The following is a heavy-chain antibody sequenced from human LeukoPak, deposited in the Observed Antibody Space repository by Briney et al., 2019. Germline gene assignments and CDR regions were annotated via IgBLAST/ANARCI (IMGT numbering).Heavy chain of an antibody. V-gene: IGHV4-39*07. D-gene: IGHD6-13*01. CDR2: IYYSGST. CDR1: GGSISSSSYY. Sequence: PSETLSLTCTVSGGSISSSSYYWGWIRQPPGKGLEWIGSIYYSGSTYYNPSLKSRVTISVDTSKNQFSLKLSSVTAADTAVYYCARGIAASNDYWGQGTLVTVSS. J-gene: IGHJ4*02. CDR3: ARGIAASNDY.